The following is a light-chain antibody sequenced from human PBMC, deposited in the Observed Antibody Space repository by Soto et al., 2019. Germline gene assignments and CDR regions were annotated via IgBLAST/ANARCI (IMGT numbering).Light chain of an antibody. CDR1: QSVSSN. Sequence: EIVMTQSPATLSVSPGERATLSCRASQSVSSNLAWYQQKPGQAPRLLIYGASTRATGIPARFSGSGSGTELTLTISSLQSEDFAVYYCQKYNNCGTFGQGTKVEIK. V-gene: IGKV3-15*01. CDR3: QKYNNCGT. CDR2: GAS. J-gene: IGKJ1*01.